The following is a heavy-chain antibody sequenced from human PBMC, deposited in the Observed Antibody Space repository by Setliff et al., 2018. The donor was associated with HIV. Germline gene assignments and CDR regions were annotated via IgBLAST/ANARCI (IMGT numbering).Heavy chain of an antibody. Sequence: PGGSLRLSCAASGFTFDDYAMHWVRQAPGKGLEWVSGISWNSDSIAYADSVKGRFTISRDNAKNSLYLQMNSLRAEDTALYYCAKGNYYGSGSYYYDAFDIWGQGTMVTVSS. J-gene: IGHJ3*02. CDR3: AKGNYYGSGSYYYDAFDI. D-gene: IGHD3-10*01. CDR1: GFTFDDYA. V-gene: IGHV3-9*01. CDR2: ISWNSDSI.